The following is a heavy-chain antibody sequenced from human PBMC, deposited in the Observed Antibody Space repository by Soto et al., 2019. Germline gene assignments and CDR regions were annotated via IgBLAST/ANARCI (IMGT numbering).Heavy chain of an antibody. D-gene: IGHD2-8*01. V-gene: IGHV3-30*04. CDR2: LSYDGRNK. CDR1: GFTFSSYA. Sequence: QVQLVESGGGVVQPGRSLRLSCTASGFTFSSYAMHWVRQAPGKGLEWVAILSYDGRNKYYADSVKGRFTISRDNSDNTVYLQMDSLRAEETAVYYCARHPHNIVLMVYSNPPDYWGQGSLVTVSS. J-gene: IGHJ4*02. CDR3: ARHPHNIVLMVYSNPPDY.